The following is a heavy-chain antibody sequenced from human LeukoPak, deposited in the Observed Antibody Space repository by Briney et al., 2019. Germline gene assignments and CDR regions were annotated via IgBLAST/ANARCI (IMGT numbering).Heavy chain of an antibody. V-gene: IGHV1-18*01. Sequence: ASVKVSCKASGYTFTSYGISWVRQAPGQGLEWMGWISTYNGNTNYAPKLQGRVTMTTDTSTSTAYMELRSLRSDDTAVYYCARDIVVVPAAIFGYWGQGTLVTVSS. J-gene: IGHJ4*02. CDR1: GYTFTSYG. CDR2: ISTYNGNT. CDR3: ARDIVVVPAAIFGY. D-gene: IGHD2-2*02.